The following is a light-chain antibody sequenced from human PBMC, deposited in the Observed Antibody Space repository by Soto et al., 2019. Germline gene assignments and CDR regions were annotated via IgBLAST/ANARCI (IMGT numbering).Light chain of an antibody. V-gene: IGKV3-15*01. CDR3: QQYDDWQT. Sequence: EIVLTQSPVTLSVSPGERATLSCRASQSVSRNVAWYQQKPGQAPRLLIYSSSTRASGIPARFSGSASGTEFTLTISSLQSEDIAVYYCQQYDDWQTFGQGTKVDIK. CDR2: SSS. J-gene: IGKJ1*01. CDR1: QSVSRN.